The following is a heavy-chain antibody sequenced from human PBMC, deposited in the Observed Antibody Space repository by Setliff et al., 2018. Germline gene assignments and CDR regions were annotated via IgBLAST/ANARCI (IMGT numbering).Heavy chain of an antibody. CDR1: GDSISSSRYY. CDR2: IYYSGTT. Sequence: PSETLSLTCTVSGDSISSSRYYWAWIRQPPGKGLEWIGNIYYSGTTYSNPSLKSRVTMSVDTSKNQFSLRLNSVTASDTAVYYCARMSGFLYMDVWGKGTTVTVSS. D-gene: IGHD6-25*01. CDR3: ARMSGFLYMDV. V-gene: IGHV4-39*01. J-gene: IGHJ6*03.